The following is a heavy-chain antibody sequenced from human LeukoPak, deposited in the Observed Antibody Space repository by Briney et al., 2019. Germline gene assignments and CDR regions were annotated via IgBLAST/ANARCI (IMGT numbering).Heavy chain of an antibody. J-gene: IGHJ4*02. V-gene: IGHV4-39*07. CDR3: AGAWLEVRILDY. CDR2: INHSGST. Sequence: PSETLSLTCTVSGGSISSGDYYWSWIRQPPGKGLEWIGEINHSGSTNYNPSLKSRVTISVDTSKNQFSLKLSSVTAADTAVYFCAGAWLEVRILDYWGQGTLVTVSS. D-gene: IGHD1-7*01. CDR1: GGSISSGDYY.